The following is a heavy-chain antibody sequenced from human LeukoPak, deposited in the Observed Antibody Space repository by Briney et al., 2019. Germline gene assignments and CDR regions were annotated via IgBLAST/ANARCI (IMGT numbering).Heavy chain of an antibody. Sequence: ASVKVSCKASGYTFTSYGISWVRQAPGQGLEWMGWISAYNGSTNYAQKLQGRVTMTTDTSTSTAYMELRSLRSDDTAVYYCARDGTYYYGSGKKLYYGMDVWGQGTTVTVSS. CDR2: ISAYNGST. CDR3: ARDGTYYYGSGKKLYYGMDV. D-gene: IGHD3-10*01. CDR1: GYTFTSYG. V-gene: IGHV1-18*01. J-gene: IGHJ6*02.